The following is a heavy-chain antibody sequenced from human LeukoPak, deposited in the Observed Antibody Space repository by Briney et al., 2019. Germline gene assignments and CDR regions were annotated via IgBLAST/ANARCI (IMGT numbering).Heavy chain of an antibody. Sequence: GGSLRLSCAASGFTFSSYWMSWVRQAPGKGLEWVANIKQDGSEKYYVDSVKGRFTISVDNAKNSLYLQMNSLRAEDTAVYYCAREKTIFTYYCYYCMDVWGKGTTVTVSS. J-gene: IGHJ6*03. D-gene: IGHD3-9*01. CDR3: AREKTIFTYYCYYCMDV. CDR2: IKQDGSEK. CDR1: GFTFSSYW. V-gene: IGHV3-7*01.